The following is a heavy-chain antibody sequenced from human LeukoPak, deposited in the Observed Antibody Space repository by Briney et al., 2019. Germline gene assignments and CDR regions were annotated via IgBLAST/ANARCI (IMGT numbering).Heavy chain of an antibody. J-gene: IGHJ4*02. CDR3: ARDRYGRPVDY. Sequence: SETLSLTCTVSGGSISSDGYYWTWIRQPPGKGLEWIGYISYSGSTNYNPSLKSRITMSLDTSKNQFSLKLSSVTAADTAVYYCARDRYGRPVDYWGQGALVTVSS. V-gene: IGHV4-30-4*01. D-gene: IGHD5-18*01. CDR1: GGSISSDGYY. CDR2: ISYSGST.